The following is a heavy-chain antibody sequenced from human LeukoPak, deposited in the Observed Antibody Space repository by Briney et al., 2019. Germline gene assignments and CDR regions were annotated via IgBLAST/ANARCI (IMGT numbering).Heavy chain of an antibody. CDR3: ARGGVFTPMAEFDY. CDR2: ISSGGSTI. V-gene: IGHV3-11*01. Sequence: GGSLRLSCEASGFTCSDYFMSWIRQAPGKGLEWVSFISSGGSTIYYADSVKGRFSISRDNAKNSLTLQMNSLRAEDTGVYYCARGGVFTPMAEFDYWGQGTLVTVSS. CDR1: GFTCSDYF. D-gene: IGHD1-26*01. J-gene: IGHJ4*02.